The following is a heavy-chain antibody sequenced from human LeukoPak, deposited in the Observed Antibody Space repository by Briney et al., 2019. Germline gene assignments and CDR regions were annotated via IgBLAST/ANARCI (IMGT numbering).Heavy chain of an antibody. J-gene: IGHJ4*02. CDR1: GYTFTNYG. V-gene: IGHV1-18*01. D-gene: IGHD3-22*01. Sequence: ASVKVSCKASGYTFTNYGLSWVRQAPGQGLEWMGWISTFYGNANYAQNLQGRVTMITDTSTNTAYMELRSLRSADTAVYYCARDRAPRGYYYDSSGYLYWGQGSLVTVSS. CDR3: ARDRAPRGYYYDSSGYLY. CDR2: ISTFYGNA.